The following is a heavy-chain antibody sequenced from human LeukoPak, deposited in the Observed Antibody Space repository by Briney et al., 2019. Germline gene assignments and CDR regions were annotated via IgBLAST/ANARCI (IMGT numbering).Heavy chain of an antibody. CDR1: GGSISSYY. J-gene: IGHJ4*02. V-gene: IGHV4-59*12. Sequence: SETLSLTCTVSGGSISSYYWSWIRQPPGKGLEWIGYIYYSGSTNYNPSLKSRVTISVDTSKNQFSLQLNSVTPEDTAVYYCARELAAAGTGSFDYWGQGTLVTVSS. CDR3: ARELAAAGTGSFDY. CDR2: IYYSGST. D-gene: IGHD6-13*01.